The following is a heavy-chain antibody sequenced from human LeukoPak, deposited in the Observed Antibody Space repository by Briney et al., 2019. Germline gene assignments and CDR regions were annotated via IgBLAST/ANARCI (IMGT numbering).Heavy chain of an antibody. Sequence: GGSLRLSCAASGFTFSSYAMSWVRQAPGKGLEWVSIVSISGGTTYFADSVKGRFTISRDNSKNTLYLQMNSLRAEDTAVYYCAKDLRRFGELFVYWGQGTLVTVSS. V-gene: IGHV3-23*01. CDR1: GFTFSSYA. CDR2: VSISGGTT. D-gene: IGHD3-10*01. CDR3: AKDLRRFGELFVY. J-gene: IGHJ4*02.